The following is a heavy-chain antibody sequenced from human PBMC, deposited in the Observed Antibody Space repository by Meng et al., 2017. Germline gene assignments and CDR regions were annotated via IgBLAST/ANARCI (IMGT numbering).Heavy chain of an antibody. CDR2: IYHSGST. V-gene: IGHV4-4*02. J-gene: IGHJ4*02. Sequence: VQLKESGPGLVKPSGTLSLTCAVSGGSISSSNWWSWVRQPPGKGLEWIGEIYHSGSTNYNPSLKSRVTTSVDKSKNQFSLKLSSVTAADTAVYYCARDVVGAIIIARGDYWGQGTLVTV. CDR1: GGSISSSNW. CDR3: ARDVVGAIIIARGDY. D-gene: IGHD1-26*01.